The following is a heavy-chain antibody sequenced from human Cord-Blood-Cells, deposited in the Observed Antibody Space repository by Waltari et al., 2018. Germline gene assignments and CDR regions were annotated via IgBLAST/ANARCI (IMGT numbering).Heavy chain of an antibody. D-gene: IGHD6-6*01. CDR1: GYTFTGYY. Sequence: QVQLVQSGAEVKKPGASVQVSCKASGYTFTGYYMHWVRQAPGQGLEWMGWINPNRGGTNYAQKFQGRVTMTRDTSISTAYMELSRLRSDDTAVYYCARVWSEYSSSFDYWGQGTLVTVSS. V-gene: IGHV1-2*02. CDR3: ARVWSEYSSSFDY. J-gene: IGHJ4*02. CDR2: INPNRGGT.